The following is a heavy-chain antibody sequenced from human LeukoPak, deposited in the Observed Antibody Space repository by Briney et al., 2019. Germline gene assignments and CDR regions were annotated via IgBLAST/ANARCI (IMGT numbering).Heavy chain of an antibody. CDR3: ARGLGYCSSTSCYTYYYYMDV. CDR1: GGSISSYY. J-gene: IGHJ6*03. Sequence: SETLSLTCTVSGGSISSYYWSWIRQPAGKGLEWIGRIYTSGSTDYNPSLKSRVTMSVDTSKNQFSLKLSPVTAADTAVYYCARGLGYCSSTSCYTYYYYMDVWGKGTTVTVSS. CDR2: IYTSGST. V-gene: IGHV4-4*07. D-gene: IGHD2-2*02.